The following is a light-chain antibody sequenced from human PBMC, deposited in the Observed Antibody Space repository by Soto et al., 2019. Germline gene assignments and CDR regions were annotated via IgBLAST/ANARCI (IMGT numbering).Light chain of an antibody. CDR1: SSNIGSNT. J-gene: IGLJ2*01. Sequence: QSVLTQPPSASGTPGQRVTISCSGSSSNIGSNTVNWYQQLPGTAPKLLIYSNNQRPSGVPDRFSGSKSGTSASLAISGLQSEDEAGYYCATWDDGLKGVFGGGTQLTVL. V-gene: IGLV1-44*01. CDR3: ATWDDGLKGV. CDR2: SNN.